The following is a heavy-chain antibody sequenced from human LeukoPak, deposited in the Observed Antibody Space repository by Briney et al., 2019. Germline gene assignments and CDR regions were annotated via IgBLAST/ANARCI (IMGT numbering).Heavy chain of an antibody. Sequence: GASLQISGEGAGSIFTSYWIGGVRQMPGKGLEWMGIIYPGDSDTRYSPSFQGQVTISADKSISTAYLQWSSLQASDTAMYYCARHPTVAGGFDYWGQGTLVTVSS. CDR3: ARHPTVAGGFDY. CDR1: GSIFTSYW. J-gene: IGHJ4*02. V-gene: IGHV5-51*01. CDR2: IYPGDSDT. D-gene: IGHD6-19*01.